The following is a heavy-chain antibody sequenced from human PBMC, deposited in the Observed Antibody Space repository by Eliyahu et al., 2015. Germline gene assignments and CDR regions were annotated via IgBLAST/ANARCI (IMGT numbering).Heavy chain of an antibody. V-gene: IGHV4-59*01. J-gene: IGHJ2*01. D-gene: IGHD3-9*01. CDR3: ARSYYDIVTGWGYFDL. CDR1: GGSISNYY. Sequence: QVQLQESGPELVKPSETLSLTCTMSGGSISNYYWGWIRQPPGKGLEWIGSYHSGGGTHYNPSLRGRATVLGDTLTLTSVTAADTAVYFCARSYYDIVTGWGYFDLWGRGTLVTVSS. CDR2: YHSGGGT.